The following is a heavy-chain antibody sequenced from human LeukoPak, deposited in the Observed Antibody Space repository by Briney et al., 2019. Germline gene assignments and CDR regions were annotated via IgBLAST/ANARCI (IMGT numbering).Heavy chain of an antibody. V-gene: IGHV3-48*03. CDR3: ARDRGSGWYNY. D-gene: IGHD6-19*01. Sequence: GGSLRLSCAASGFTFSSYEMNWVRQAPGKGLEWVSYISSSGNTIYYADSVKGRFTISRDNAKKSLYLQMNSLRAEDTAVYYCARDRGSGWYNYWGQGTLVTVSS. CDR2: ISSSGNTI. J-gene: IGHJ4*02. CDR1: GFTFSSYE.